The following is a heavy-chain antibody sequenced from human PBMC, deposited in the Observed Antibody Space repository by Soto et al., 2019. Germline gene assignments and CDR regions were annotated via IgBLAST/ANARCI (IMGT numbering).Heavy chain of an antibody. V-gene: IGHV1-69*13. CDR3: ASGLGITLGGVTREFDY. J-gene: IGHJ4*02. Sequence: SVKVSCKASGGTFSSSAFSWVRQAPGQGLEWMGRIIPLFGTPNYAQRFQGRVTIIAEESTNTAYMELSSLTSEDTAVYYCASGLGITLGGVTREFDYWGQGPLVTV. D-gene: IGHD3-16*01. CDR2: IIPLFGTP. CDR1: GGTFSSSA.